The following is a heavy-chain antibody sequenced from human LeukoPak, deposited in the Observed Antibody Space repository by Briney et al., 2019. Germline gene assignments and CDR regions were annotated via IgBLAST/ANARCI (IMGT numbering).Heavy chain of an antibody. D-gene: IGHD3-3*01. CDR3: ARRQAPTYDFWSGYYFLSGRHHRYNWFDP. V-gene: IGHV1-18*01. CDR2: ISAYNGNT. Sequence: ASVKVSCKASGYTFTSYGISWVRQAPGQGLEWMGWISAYNGNTNYAQKLQGRVTMTTDTSTSTAYMELRSLRSDDTAGYYCARRQAPTYDFWSGYYFLSGRHHRYNWFDPWGQATLVTVSS. CDR1: GYTFTSYG. J-gene: IGHJ5*02.